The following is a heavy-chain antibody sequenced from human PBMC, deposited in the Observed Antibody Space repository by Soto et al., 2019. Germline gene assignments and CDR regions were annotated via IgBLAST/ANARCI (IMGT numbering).Heavy chain of an antibody. J-gene: IGHJ3*02. V-gene: IGHV3-7*03. CDR3: TRGRSLDM. CDR1: GFTFRISL. Sequence: PGGSLRLSCAASGFTFRISLMSWVRQAPGKGLEWVANIGPNGGAKNYVDSVKGRFAISRDNAKNSLSLEMNSLRDEDTAAYYCTRGRSLDMWGQGTMVTVSS. CDR2: IGPNGGAK.